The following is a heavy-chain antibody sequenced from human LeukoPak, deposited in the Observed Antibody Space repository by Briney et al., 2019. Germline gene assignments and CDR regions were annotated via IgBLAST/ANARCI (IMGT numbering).Heavy chain of an antibody. V-gene: IGHV3-33*01. D-gene: IGHD1-26*01. CDR1: GFTFSTYG. J-gene: IGHJ3*02. CDR3: ARQFDGSHPNAFDI. CDR2: TWYDGSYK. Sequence: PGGSLRLSCAASGFTFSTYGMHWVRQAPGKRLEWVAVTWYDGSYKYYGDSVKGRFTLSRDNSKNTLYLQMASLRVEDTAVYYCARQFDGSHPNAFDIWGQGTMVTVSS.